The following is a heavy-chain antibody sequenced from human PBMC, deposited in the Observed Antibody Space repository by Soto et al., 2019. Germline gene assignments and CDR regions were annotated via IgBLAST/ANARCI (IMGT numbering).Heavy chain of an antibody. Sequence: VQLVESGGGEVQPGRSLRLSCAASGFTYTDFALHWVRQAPGKGLEGVAIISYDGCDKYYADSVKGRFAISRDNPKNTLYLEMNSLRPEDTAVYFCARRAWDSYYAIEVWGQGTTVTVFS. D-gene: IGHD3-22*01. CDR3: ARRAWDSYYAIEV. CDR2: ISYDGCDK. J-gene: IGHJ6*01. V-gene: IGHV3-30*09. CDR1: GFTYTDFA.